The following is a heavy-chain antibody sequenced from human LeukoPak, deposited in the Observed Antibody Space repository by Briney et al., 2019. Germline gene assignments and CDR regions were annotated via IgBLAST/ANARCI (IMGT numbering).Heavy chain of an antibody. CDR2: INGSGGRI. Sequence: GGSLRLSCAASGFTFSSYAMSWVRQAPGKGLEWVSAINGSGGRIYYADSVKGRFTISRDNSKSTLYLQMNGLRPEDTAVYYCARDPLDISRWTNAFDIWGQGTMVSVSS. CDR3: ARDPLDISRWTNAFDI. J-gene: IGHJ3*02. D-gene: IGHD2-2*03. CDR1: GFTFSSYA. V-gene: IGHV3-23*01.